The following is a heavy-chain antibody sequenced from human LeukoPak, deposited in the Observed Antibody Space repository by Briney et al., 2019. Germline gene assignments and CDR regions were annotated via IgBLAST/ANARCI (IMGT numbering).Heavy chain of an antibody. Sequence: GGSLRLSCAASGFTFSSYGMHWVRQAPGKGLEWVAFIRYDGSNKYYADSVKGRFTISRDNSKNTLYLQMNSLRAEDTAVYYCAKVGPAGNYYYYYMDVWGKGTTVTVSS. CDR2: IRYDGSNK. J-gene: IGHJ6*03. CDR3: AKVGPAGNYYYYYMDV. CDR1: GFTFSSYG. D-gene: IGHD3-10*01. V-gene: IGHV3-30*02.